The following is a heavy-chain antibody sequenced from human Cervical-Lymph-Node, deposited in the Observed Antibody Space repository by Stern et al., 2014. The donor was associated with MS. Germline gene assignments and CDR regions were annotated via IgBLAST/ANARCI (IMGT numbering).Heavy chain of an antibody. CDR1: GGTFSSYT. D-gene: IGHD6-19*01. CDR2: IIPILGIA. V-gene: IGHV1-69*09. J-gene: IGHJ4*02. CDR3: ARLAVTDTGY. Sequence: VQLLESGAEVKKPGSSVMVSCKASGGTFSSYTITWVRQAPGLGLEWMGRIIPILGIANYAQKFQGRVTITADKSTSTAYMELRSLRSEDTAVYYCARLAVTDTGYWGQGTLVTVSS.